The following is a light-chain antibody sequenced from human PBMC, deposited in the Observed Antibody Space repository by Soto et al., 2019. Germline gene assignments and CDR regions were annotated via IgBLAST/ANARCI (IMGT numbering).Light chain of an antibody. CDR1: RSDVGGYNY. J-gene: IGLJ2*01. CDR2: DVS. Sequence: QSALTQPASVSGSPGQSITISSTGTRSDVGGYNYVSWYQQHPGKAPKLMIYDVSNRPSGVSNRFSGSKSGNTASLTISGLQAEDEADYYCTSYTSSSTFVFGGGTKVTV. CDR3: TSYTSSSTFV. V-gene: IGLV2-14*01.